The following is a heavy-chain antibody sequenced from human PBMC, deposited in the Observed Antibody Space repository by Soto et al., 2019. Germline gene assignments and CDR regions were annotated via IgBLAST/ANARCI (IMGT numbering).Heavy chain of an antibody. D-gene: IGHD5-18*01. CDR1: GFTFSNAC. CDR3: TTDNGYSYGSDPYFDY. V-gene: IGHV3-15*01. J-gene: IGHJ4*02. Sequence: GGSLRLSCAASGFTFSNACMSWVRQAPGKGLEWVGRIKSKTDGGTTDYAAPVKGRFTISRDDSKNTLYLQMYRLQTEDTAVYYCTTDNGYSYGSDPYFDYWGQGTLVTVSS. CDR2: IKSKTDGGTT.